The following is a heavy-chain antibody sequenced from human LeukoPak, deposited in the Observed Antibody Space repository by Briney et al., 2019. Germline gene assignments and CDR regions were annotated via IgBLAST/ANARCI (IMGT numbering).Heavy chain of an antibody. V-gene: IGHV4-61*02. CDR2: IYTSGTT. J-gene: IGHJ2*01. Sequence: PLQTLSLTCTVSGGSISSGSYYWNWIRQPARKGLEWIGRIYTSGTTDYNPSLKSRVTISVDTSKNQFSLKLSSVTAADTAVYYCARWGDLYWYFDLWGRGILVTVSS. CDR3: ARWGDLYWYFDL. CDR1: GGSISSGSYY. D-gene: IGHD2-21*02.